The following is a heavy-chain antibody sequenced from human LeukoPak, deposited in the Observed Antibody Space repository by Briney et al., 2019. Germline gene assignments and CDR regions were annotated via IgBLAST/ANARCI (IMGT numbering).Heavy chain of an antibody. CDR1: GGTFSSYA. D-gene: IGHD2-2*01. CDR2: IIPILGIA. V-gene: IGHV1-69*04. Sequence: ASVKVSCKASGGTFSSYAISWVRQAPGQGLEWMGRIIPILGIANYAQKFQGRATITADKSTSTAYMELSILRSEDTAVYYCARDWPDCSSTSCRLPYYFDYWGQGTLVTVSS. J-gene: IGHJ4*02. CDR3: ARDWPDCSSTSCRLPYYFDY.